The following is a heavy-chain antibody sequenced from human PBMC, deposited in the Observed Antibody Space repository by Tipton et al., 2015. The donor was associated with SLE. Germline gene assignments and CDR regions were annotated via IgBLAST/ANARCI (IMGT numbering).Heavy chain of an antibody. CDR1: GFTFSSYG. J-gene: IGHJ4*02. CDR3: AKDRQWLVPDY. V-gene: IGHV3-30*18. D-gene: IGHD6-19*01. CDR2: ISYDGSNK. Sequence: SLRLSCAASGFTFSSYGMYWVRQAPGKGLEWVAVISYDGSNKYYADSVKGRFTISRDNSKNTLYLQMNSLRAEDTAVYYCAKDRQWLVPDYWGQGTLVTVSS.